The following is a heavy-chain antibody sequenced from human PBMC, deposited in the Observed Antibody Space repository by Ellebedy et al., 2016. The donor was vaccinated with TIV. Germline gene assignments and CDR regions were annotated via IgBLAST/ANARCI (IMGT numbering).Heavy chain of an antibody. CDR1: GFTFRGYA. J-gene: IGHJ4*02. D-gene: IGHD6-19*01. CDR3: AKPPELWLIHTGLVS. Sequence: PGGSLRLSCVASGFTFRGYAMSWVRQAPGKGLEWVSDISGSGGTTYYADSVKGRFTIARDNSQSTLYLQMDSLRADDTAVYYCAKPPELWLIHTGLVSWGQGTLVTVSS. CDR2: ISGSGGTT. V-gene: IGHV3-23*01.